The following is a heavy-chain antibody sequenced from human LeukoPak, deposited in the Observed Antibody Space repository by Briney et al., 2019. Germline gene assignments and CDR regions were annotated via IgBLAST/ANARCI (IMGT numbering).Heavy chain of an antibody. CDR2: IQSDGSQE. V-gene: IGHV3-33*01. CDR3: ARDSCLIKTCLDY. J-gene: IGHJ4*02. CDR1: GFIFSHFG. D-gene: IGHD3-10*01. Sequence: QPGGSLRLSCATYGFIFSHFGMHWVRQAPDKGLEWVAAIQSDGSQEYFADSVKGRSTISRDKSKSTMYLQIDTLRAEDTAVYYCARDSCLIKTCLDYWGQGTLVTVSS.